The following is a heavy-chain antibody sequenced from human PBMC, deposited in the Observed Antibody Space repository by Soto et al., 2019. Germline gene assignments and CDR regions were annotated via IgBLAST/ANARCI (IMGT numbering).Heavy chain of an antibody. J-gene: IGHJ4*02. CDR1: GGSISSGGYY. Sequence: QVQLQESGPGLVKPSQTLSLTCTVSGGSISSGGYYWSWIRQHPGKGLEWIGYIYYIGLTYYTPSLKSPGTISGDTPKTPFPLKLSSVTAGDTAVYYCAREPGMWGQGTLVTVSS. CDR2: IYYIGLT. D-gene: IGHD3-10*01. CDR3: AREPGM. V-gene: IGHV4-31*01.